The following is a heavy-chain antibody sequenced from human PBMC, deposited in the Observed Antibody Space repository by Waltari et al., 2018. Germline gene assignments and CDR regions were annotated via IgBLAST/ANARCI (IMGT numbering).Heavy chain of an antibody. J-gene: IGHJ3*01. V-gene: IGHV5-51*03. CDR1: GYRFASYW. CDR2: ILPGDSDT. CDR3: ARHPLVWVASTQNAFDV. D-gene: IGHD3-16*01. Sequence: EVQLVQSGAEVRKPGESLKISCMGSGYRFASYWIGWVRQMRGKGLEWMGLILPGDSDTRYSPSFQGHVTISADTSNSTAYLQLTNLKASDTAMYYCARHPLVWVASTQNAFDVWGQGTMVTVSS.